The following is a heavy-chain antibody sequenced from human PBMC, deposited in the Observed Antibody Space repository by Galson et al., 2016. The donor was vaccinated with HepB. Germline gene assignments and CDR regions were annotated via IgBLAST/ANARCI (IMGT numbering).Heavy chain of an antibody. J-gene: IGHJ3*02. Sequence: SVKVSCKASGGTFSTYAIGWVRQAPGQGLEWMGAIIPLFSTANYAQKFQGRVTLTADESTSTAYMELSSLNSEDTAVFYSATIHLDSGGWGDGLNIWGQGTMVTVSS. V-gene: IGHV1-69*13. D-gene: IGHD3-22*01. CDR1: GGTFSTYA. CDR3: ATIHLDSGGWGDGLNI. CDR2: IIPLFSTA.